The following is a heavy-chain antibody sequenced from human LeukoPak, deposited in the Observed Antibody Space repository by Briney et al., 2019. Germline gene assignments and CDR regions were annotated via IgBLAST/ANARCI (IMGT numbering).Heavy chain of an antibody. Sequence: PSETPSLTCTVSGGSISSYYWSWIRQPPGKGLEWIGYIYYSGSTNYNPSLKSRVTISVDTSKNQFSLKLSSVTAADTAVYYCARYSGSYLSFDYWGQGTLVTVSS. J-gene: IGHJ4*02. CDR1: GGSISSYY. D-gene: IGHD1-26*01. CDR2: IYYSGST. V-gene: IGHV4-59*01. CDR3: ARYSGSYLSFDY.